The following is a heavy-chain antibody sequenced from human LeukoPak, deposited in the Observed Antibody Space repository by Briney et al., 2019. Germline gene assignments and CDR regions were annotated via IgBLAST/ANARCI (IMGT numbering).Heavy chain of an antibody. CDR3: AKVGSGSYYDFDY. Sequence: GGSLRLSCAASGSTLSNYAMGWVRQAPGKGLEWVSAISGSGGSTYYADSGKGRFTISRDNSKNTLYLQMNSLRAEDTAVYYCAKVGSGSYYDFDYWGQGTLVTVSS. J-gene: IGHJ4*02. CDR1: GSTLSNYA. CDR2: ISGSGGST. D-gene: IGHD3-10*01. V-gene: IGHV3-23*01.